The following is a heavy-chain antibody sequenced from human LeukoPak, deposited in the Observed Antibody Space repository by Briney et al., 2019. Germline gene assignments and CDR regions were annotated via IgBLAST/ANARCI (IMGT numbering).Heavy chain of an antibody. D-gene: IGHD1-26*01. J-gene: IGHJ4*02. V-gene: IGHV1-46*01. CDR1: GYTFTSYY. CDR2: INPSGGST. CDR3: ARDTGELLPFDY. Sequence: ASVKVSCKASGYTFTSYYMHWARQAPGQGLEWMGIINPSGGSTSYAQKFQGTVTMTRDTSTSTVYMELSSLRSEDTAVYYCARDTGELLPFDYWGQGTLVTVSS.